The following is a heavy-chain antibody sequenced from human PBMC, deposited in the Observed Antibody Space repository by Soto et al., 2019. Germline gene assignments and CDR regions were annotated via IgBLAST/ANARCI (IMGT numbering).Heavy chain of an antibody. CDR3: ASRGGAGAFDY. J-gene: IGHJ4*02. V-gene: IGHV3-74*01. CDR1: GFTFSSYW. CDR2: INSDGSST. D-gene: IGHD6-19*01. Sequence: EVQLVESGGGLVQPGGSLRLSCAASGFTFSSYWMHWVRQAPGKGLVWVSRINSDGSSTSYADSVKGRFTISSDNAKHTLYLHMNSLRAEDTAVSYCASRGGAGAFDYWGQGTLVTVSS.